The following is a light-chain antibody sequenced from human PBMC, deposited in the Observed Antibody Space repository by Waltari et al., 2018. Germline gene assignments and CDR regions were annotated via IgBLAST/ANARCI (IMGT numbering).Light chain of an antibody. Sequence: EIVLTQSPGTLSLSPGETATLSCRASQGVSGSYLAWNQQKPGQAPRLLIHGASSRATGIPDRFSGSGSGTDFTLTISRLEPEDFGVYYCQYYGASRGPITFGQGTRLEIK. CDR2: GAS. CDR3: QYYGASRGPIT. J-gene: IGKJ5*01. V-gene: IGKV3-20*01. CDR1: QGVSGSY.